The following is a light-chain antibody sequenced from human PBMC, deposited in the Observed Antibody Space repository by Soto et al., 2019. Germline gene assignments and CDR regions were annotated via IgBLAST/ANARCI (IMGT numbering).Light chain of an antibody. J-gene: IGKJ5*01. CDR3: QQRSNWPPIT. CDR2: GAS. V-gene: IGKV3D-20*02. CDR1: QSVSSNY. Sequence: EIVLTQSPGTLALSPGERATLSCRASQSVSSNYLAWYQQKPGQAPRLLIYGASRRATGIPARFSGSGSGTDFTLTISSLEPEDFAVYYCQQRSNWPPITFGQGTRLEI.